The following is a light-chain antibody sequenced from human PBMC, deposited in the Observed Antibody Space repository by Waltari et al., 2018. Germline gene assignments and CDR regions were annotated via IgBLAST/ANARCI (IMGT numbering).Light chain of an antibody. CDR3: QQYYIYPWT. J-gene: IGKJ1*01. CDR2: KGS. CDR1: QSISSG. Sequence: DIQMTQSPSTLSASVGDRVTITCRASQSISSGLAGYQQKPGKAPHLLICKGSNLESGVPSRFSGSGSGTEFTLIISSLQPDDFATYYCQQYYIYPWTFGQGTKVEIK. V-gene: IGKV1-5*03.